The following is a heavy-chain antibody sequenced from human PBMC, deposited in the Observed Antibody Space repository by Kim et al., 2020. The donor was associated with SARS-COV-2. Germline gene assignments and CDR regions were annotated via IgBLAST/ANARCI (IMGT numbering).Heavy chain of an antibody. CDR1: GFTVSSNY. CDR3: ARDRSYYYDSSGYSSPYYYYGMDV. J-gene: IGHJ6*02. CDR2: IYSGGST. D-gene: IGHD3-22*01. Sequence: GGSLRLSCAASGFTVSSNYMSWVRQAPVKGLEWVSVIYSGGSTYYADSVKGRFTISRDNSKNTLYLQMNSLRAEDTAVYYCARDRSYYYDSSGYSSPYYYYGMDVWGQGTTVTVSS. V-gene: IGHV3-53*01.